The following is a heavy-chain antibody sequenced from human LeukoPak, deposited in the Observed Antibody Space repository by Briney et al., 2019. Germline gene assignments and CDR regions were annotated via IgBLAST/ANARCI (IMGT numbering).Heavy chain of an antibody. CDR3: ARHRDSYGDFLFDY. V-gene: IGHV1-69*01. Sequence: SVKVSCKASGGTFSSYAISWVRQAPGQGLEWMGGIIPIFGTANYAQKFQGRVTITADESTSTAYMELSGLRSEDTAVYYCARHRDSYGDFLFDYWGQGTLVTVSS. J-gene: IGHJ4*02. D-gene: IGHD4-17*01. CDR2: IIPIFGTA. CDR1: GGTFSSYA.